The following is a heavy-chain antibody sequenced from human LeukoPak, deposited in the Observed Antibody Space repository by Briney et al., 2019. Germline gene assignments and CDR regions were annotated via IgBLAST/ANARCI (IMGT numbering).Heavy chain of an antibody. CDR1: GYTFSSYG. CDR3: ARVDIVVVPLRESGYYYYYMDV. J-gene: IGHJ6*03. CDR2: ISAYNGNT. Sequence: ASVKVSCKASGYTFSSYGISCVRQAPGQGLEWMGWISAYNGNTNYAQKLQGRVTMTTDTSTSTAYMELRSLRSDDTAVYYCARVDIVVVPLRESGYYYYYMDVWGKGTTVTVSS. D-gene: IGHD2-2*01. V-gene: IGHV1-18*01.